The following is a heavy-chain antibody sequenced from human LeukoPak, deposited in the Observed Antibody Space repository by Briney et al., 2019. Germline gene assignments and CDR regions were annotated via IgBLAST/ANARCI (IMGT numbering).Heavy chain of an antibody. CDR3: ARQGYCIGGSCYLMDV. CDR2: IYYSGST. V-gene: IGHV4-59*01. J-gene: IGHJ6*02. Sequence: SETLSLTCTVSGGSISSYYWSWIRQPPGKGLEWIGYIYYSGSTNYNPSLKSRVTISVDTSKNQFALKLSSVTAADTAVYYCARQGYCIGGSCYLMDVWGQGTTVTVSS. CDR1: GGSISSYY. D-gene: IGHD2-15*01.